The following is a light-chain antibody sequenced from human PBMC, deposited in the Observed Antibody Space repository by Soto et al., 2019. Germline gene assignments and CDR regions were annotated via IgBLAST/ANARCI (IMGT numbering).Light chain of an antibody. V-gene: IGLV2-14*01. CDR3: FSYTSSGTYV. CDR2: EVS. Sequence: QSVLTQPASVSGSPGQSITTSCTGTSGDVGNYKYVSWYQQHPGKAPKLMIYEVSNQPSGVSNRFSGSKSGNTASLTISGLQAEDETDYYCFSYTSSGTYVFGTGTKVTVL. CDR1: SGDVGNYKY. J-gene: IGLJ1*01.